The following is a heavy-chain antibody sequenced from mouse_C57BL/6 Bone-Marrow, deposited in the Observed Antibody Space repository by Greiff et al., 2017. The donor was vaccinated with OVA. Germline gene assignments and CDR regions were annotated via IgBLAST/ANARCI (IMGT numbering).Heavy chain of an antibody. J-gene: IGHJ4*01. V-gene: IGHV1-76*01. D-gene: IGHD2-4*01. CDR3: AREGIYYDYDRAMDY. CDR2: IYPGSGNT. Sequence: VQVVESGAELVRPGASVKLSCKASGYTFTDYYINWVKQRPGQGLEWIARIYPGSGNTYYNEKFKGKATLTAEKSSSTAYMQLSSLTSEDSAVYFCAREGIYYDYDRAMDYWGQGTSVTVSS. CDR1: GYTFTDYY.